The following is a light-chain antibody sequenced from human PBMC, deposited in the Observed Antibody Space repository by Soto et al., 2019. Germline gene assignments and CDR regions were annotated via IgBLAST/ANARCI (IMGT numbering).Light chain of an antibody. J-gene: IGLJ1*01. CDR2: EVS. CDR3: ASYASTSVRI. CDR1: SNDVGAYNY. Sequence: QSALTQPASVSGSPGQSITISCTGSSNDVGAYNYVSWYQQHPGKAPKVMIYEVSTRPSGVSNRFSGSKSGNTASLTISGLQAEDEADYYCASYASTSVRIFGSGTKLTVL. V-gene: IGLV2-14*01.